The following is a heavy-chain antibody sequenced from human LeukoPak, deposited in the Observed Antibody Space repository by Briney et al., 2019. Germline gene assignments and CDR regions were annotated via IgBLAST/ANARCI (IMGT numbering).Heavy chain of an antibody. CDR3: ARQGVRSDAFDI. V-gene: IGHV4-39*01. D-gene: IGHD2-8*01. CDR2: IYYSGST. Sequence: PSETLSLTCTVSGGSISSSSYYWGWIRQPPGKGLEWIGSIYYSGSTYYNPSLKSRVTISVDTSKNQFSLKLSSLTAARTAVYYCARQGVRSDAFDIWGQGKMVTVSS. CDR1: GGSISSSSYY. J-gene: IGHJ3*02.